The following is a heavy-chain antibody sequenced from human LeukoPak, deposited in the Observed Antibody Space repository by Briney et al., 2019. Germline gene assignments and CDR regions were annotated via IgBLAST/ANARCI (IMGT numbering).Heavy chain of an antibody. CDR1: GYTFTSYG. V-gene: IGHV1-18*04. Sequence: ASVKVSCKTSGYTFTSYGISWVRQAPGQGLEWMGWISAYNGNTNYAQKLQGRVTMTTDTSTSTAYKELRSLRSDDTAVYYCARDPSVDTAIGFDYWGQGTLVTVSS. CDR3: ARDPSVDTAIGFDY. J-gene: IGHJ4*02. CDR2: ISAYNGNT. D-gene: IGHD5-18*01.